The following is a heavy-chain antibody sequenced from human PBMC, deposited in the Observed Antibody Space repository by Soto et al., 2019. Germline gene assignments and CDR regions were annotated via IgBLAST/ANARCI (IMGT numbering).Heavy chain of an antibody. CDR1: GFTFSSYG. CDR3: AKDMAKTGTTWFDP. D-gene: IGHD1-7*01. CDR2: ISYDGSNK. J-gene: IGHJ5*02. Sequence: GGSLRLSCAASGFTFSSYGMHWVRQAPGKGLEWVAVISYDGSNKYYADSVKGRFTISRDNSKNTLYLQMNSLRAEDTAVYYCAKDMAKTGTTWFDPWGQGTLVTVSS. V-gene: IGHV3-30*18.